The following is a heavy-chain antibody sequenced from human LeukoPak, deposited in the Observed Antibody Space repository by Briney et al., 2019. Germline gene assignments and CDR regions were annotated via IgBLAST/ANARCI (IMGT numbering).Heavy chain of an antibody. V-gene: IGHV4-39*01. CDR1: GGSISSSSDY. CDR3: ARLTSAFDY. CDR2: IYYSGST. Sequence: SETPTLICTLSGGSISSSSDYWGWIRQPPGKGLEWIGSIYYSGSTYYNPSLKSRVTISVDTSKNQFSLKLSSVTAADTAVYYCARLTSAFDYWGQGTLVTVSS. J-gene: IGHJ4*02.